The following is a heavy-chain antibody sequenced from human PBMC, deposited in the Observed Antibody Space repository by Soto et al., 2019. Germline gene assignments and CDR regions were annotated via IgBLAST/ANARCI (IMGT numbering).Heavy chain of an antibody. CDR1: GFTVSSNY. V-gene: IGHV3-53*01. CDR3: ARSTLNYFYYGMDV. Sequence: GGSLRLSCAASGFTVSSNYMSWVRQAPGKGLEWVSVIYSGGSTYYADSVKGRFTISRDNSKNTLYLQMNSLRAEDTAVYYCARSTLNYFYYGMDVWGQGTTVTVSS. CDR2: IYSGGST. D-gene: IGHD4-4*01. J-gene: IGHJ6*02.